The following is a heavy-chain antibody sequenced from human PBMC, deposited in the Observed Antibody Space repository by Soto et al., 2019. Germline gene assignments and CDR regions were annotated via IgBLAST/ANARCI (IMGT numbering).Heavy chain of an antibody. CDR3: ASDPYYYASGY. Sequence: QVQLVQSGGGLVRPGGSLRLSCAASGFIFSDLYMTWIRQAPGKGLEWLSYISGGGETIHYADSVKGRFTVSRDNARRYLYLQMNSLRAEDTAVYYCASDPYYYASGYWGQGTLVTVSS. D-gene: IGHD3-10*01. CDR1: GFIFSDLY. J-gene: IGHJ4*02. CDR2: ISGGGETI. V-gene: IGHV3-11*01.